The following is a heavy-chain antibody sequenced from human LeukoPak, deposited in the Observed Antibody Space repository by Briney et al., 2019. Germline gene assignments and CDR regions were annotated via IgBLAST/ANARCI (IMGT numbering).Heavy chain of an antibody. CDR2: ITANTRGSIT. D-gene: IGHD2/OR15-2a*01. CDR3: ARGGYFSFDY. CDR1: GFSFSTYD. V-gene: IGHV3-23*01. Sequence: GGSLRLSCVTSGFSFSTYDMSWVRQAPGKGLEWVSGITANTRGSITYYADSVKGRFTISRDSSKDTLYLQMNSLRAEDTAVYFCARGGYFSFDYWGQGTLVTAPS. J-gene: IGHJ4*02.